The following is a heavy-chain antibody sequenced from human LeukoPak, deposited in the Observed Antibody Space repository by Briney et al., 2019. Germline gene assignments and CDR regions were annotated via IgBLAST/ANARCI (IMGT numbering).Heavy chain of an antibody. Sequence: SETLSLTCAVSGGSISINDYFWAWIRQSPGKGLEWIGYIYYSGSTNYNPSLKSRVTISVDTSKNQFSLKLSSVTAADTAVYYCARGYSYGYNDAFDIWGQGTMVTVSS. CDR1: GGSISINDYF. D-gene: IGHD5-18*01. V-gene: IGHV4-61*05. CDR3: ARGYSYGYNDAFDI. J-gene: IGHJ3*02. CDR2: IYYSGST.